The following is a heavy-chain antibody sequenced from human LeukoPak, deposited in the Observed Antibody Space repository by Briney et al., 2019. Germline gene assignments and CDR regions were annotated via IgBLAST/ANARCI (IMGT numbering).Heavy chain of an antibody. CDR1: GGSFSGYY. J-gene: IGHJ5*02. CDR3: ARAEYSTVVVAATDNWFDP. V-gene: IGHV4-34*01. D-gene: IGHD2-15*01. Sequence: RASETLSLTCAVYGGSFSGYYWSWIRQPPGKGLEWIGEIYHSGSTNYNPSLKSRVTISVDKSKNQFSLKLSSVTAADTAVYYCARAEYSTVVVAATDNWFDPWGQGTLVTVSS. CDR2: IYHSGST.